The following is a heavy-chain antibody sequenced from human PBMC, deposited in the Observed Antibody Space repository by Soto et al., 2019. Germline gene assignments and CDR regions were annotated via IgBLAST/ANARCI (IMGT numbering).Heavy chain of an antibody. V-gene: IGHV3-33*01. Sequence: GGSLRLSCAASGFTFSSYGMHWVRQAPGKGLEWVAVIWYDGSNKYYADSVKGRFTISRDNSKNTLYLQMNSLRAEDTAVYYCARDYADNWFDPWGQGTLVTVSS. D-gene: IGHD3-16*01. J-gene: IGHJ5*02. CDR1: GFTFSSYG. CDR2: IWYDGSNK. CDR3: ARDYADNWFDP.